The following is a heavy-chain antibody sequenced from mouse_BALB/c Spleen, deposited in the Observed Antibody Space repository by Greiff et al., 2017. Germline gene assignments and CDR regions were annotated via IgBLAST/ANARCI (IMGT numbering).Heavy chain of an antibody. V-gene: IGHV7-3*02. CDR2: IRNKANGYTT. Sequence: EVQRVESGGGLVQPGGSLRLSCATSGFTFTDYYMSWVRQPPGKALEWLGFIRNKANGYTTEYSASVKGRFTISRDNSQSILYLQMNTLRAEDSATYYCARGFAYWGQGTLVTVSA. CDR1: GFTFTDYY. J-gene: IGHJ3*01. CDR3: ARGFAY.